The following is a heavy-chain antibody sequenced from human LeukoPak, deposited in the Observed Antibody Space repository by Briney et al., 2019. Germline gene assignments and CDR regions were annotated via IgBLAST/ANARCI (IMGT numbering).Heavy chain of an antibody. D-gene: IGHD6-19*01. CDR3: AKDRQWLVPVDY. J-gene: IGHJ4*02. V-gene: IGHV3-23*01. Sequence: GGTLRLSCAASGFTFSSYGMSWVRQAPGKGLEWVSAISGSGGSTYYADSVKGRFTISRDNSKNTLYLQMNSLRAEDTAVYYCAKDRQWLVPVDYWGQGTLVTVSS. CDR2: ISGSGGST. CDR1: GFTFSSYG.